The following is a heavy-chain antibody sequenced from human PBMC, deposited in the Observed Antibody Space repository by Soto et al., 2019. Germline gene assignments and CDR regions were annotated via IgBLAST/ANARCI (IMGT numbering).Heavy chain of an antibody. Sequence: QVQLVQSGAEVKKPGASVKVSCKASGYTFTSYGISWVRQAPGQGLEWMGWISAYNGNTNYAQKLQGRVTMTTDTCTRIAHMEMRSLRSGDTAVYYCARRRGDCYGVNSYYYGMDVWGQGTTVTVSS. CDR2: ISAYNGNT. J-gene: IGHJ6*02. CDR1: GYTFTSYG. D-gene: IGHD5-18*01. V-gene: IGHV1-18*01. CDR3: ARRRGDCYGVNSYYYGMDV.